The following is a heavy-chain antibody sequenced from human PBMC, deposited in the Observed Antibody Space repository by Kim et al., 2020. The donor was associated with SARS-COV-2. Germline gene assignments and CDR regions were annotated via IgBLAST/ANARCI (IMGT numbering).Heavy chain of an antibody. CDR3: TTERITMVRGVSPIDY. CDR2: IKSKTDGGTT. V-gene: IGHV3-15*01. CDR1: GFTFSNAW. J-gene: IGHJ4*02. Sequence: GGSLRLSCAASGFTFSNAWMSWVRQAPGKGLEWVGRIKSKTDGGTTDYAAPGKGRFTISRDDSKNTLYLQMNSLKTEDTAVYYCTTERITMVRGVSPIDYWGQGTLVTVSS. D-gene: IGHD3-10*01.